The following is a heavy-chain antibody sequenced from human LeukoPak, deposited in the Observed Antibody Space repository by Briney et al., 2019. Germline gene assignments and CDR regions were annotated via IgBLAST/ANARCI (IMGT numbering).Heavy chain of an antibody. CDR2: IYYSGST. D-gene: IGHD6-6*01. Sequence: SETLSLTCTVSGVSISSYYWSWIRQPPGKGLEWIGYIYYSGSTNYNPSLKSRVTISVVTSKNQFSLKLSSVTAADTAVYYCARGVRIQYSSSSDAFDIWGQGTMVTVSS. J-gene: IGHJ3*02. CDR3: ARGVRIQYSSSSDAFDI. V-gene: IGHV4-59*01. CDR1: GVSISSYY.